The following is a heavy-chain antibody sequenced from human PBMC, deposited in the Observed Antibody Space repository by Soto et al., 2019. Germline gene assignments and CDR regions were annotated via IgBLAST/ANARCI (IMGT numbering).Heavy chain of an antibody. CDR1: GGTFSSYA. Sequence: SGKVSCKASGGTFSSYAISWGRQAPGQGLEWMGGIIPIFGTANYAQKFQGRVTITADESTSTAYMELSSLRSEDTAVYYCAGRPIGYSSSWYWVYDWFDPWGQGTLVTVSS. CDR2: IIPIFGTA. CDR3: AGRPIGYSSSWYWVYDWFDP. D-gene: IGHD6-13*01. J-gene: IGHJ5*02. V-gene: IGHV1-69*13.